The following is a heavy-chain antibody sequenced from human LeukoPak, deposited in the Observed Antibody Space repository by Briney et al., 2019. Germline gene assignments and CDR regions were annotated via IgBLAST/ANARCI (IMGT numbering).Heavy chain of an antibody. CDR3: ARERTHYDFWSGYFDY. D-gene: IGHD3-3*01. CDR1: GGSISSYY. CDR2: IYYSGST. J-gene: IGHJ4*02. Sequence: SETLSFTCTVSGGSISSYYWSWIRQPPGKGLEWIGYIYYSGSTNYNPSLKSRVTISVDTSKNQFSLKLSSVTAADTAVYYCARERTHYDFWSGYFDYWGQGTLVTVSS. V-gene: IGHV4-59*01.